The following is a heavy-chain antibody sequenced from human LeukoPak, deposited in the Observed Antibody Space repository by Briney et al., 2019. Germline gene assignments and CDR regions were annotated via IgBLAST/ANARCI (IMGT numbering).Heavy chain of an antibody. CDR1: GFTFSSYG. J-gene: IGHJ4*02. Sequence: PGRSLRLSCAASGFTFSSYGMHWVRQAPGKGLEWVAVIWYDGSNKYYADSVKGRFTISRDNSKNTLYLQMNSLRAEDTAVYYCARGGANYYGSGSYPYYFDYWGQGTLVTVSS. V-gene: IGHV3-33*01. D-gene: IGHD3-10*01. CDR3: ARGGANYYGSGSYPYYFDY. CDR2: IWYDGSNK.